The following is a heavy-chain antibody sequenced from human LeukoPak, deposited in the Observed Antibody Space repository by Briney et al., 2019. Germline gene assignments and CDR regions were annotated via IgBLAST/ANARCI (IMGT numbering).Heavy chain of an antibody. V-gene: IGHV3-7*01. Sequence: GGSLRLSCAASVFTVTANSMNWVRQAPGKGLEWVANIKQDGSEKNYVDSVKGRFTISRDKAKNSLYLQMNSLRAEDTAVYYCARDAGGYGFYGDYWGQGTLVTVSS. CDR3: ARDAGGYGFYGDY. D-gene: IGHD5-18*01. CDR2: IKQDGSEK. CDR1: VFTVTANS. J-gene: IGHJ4*02.